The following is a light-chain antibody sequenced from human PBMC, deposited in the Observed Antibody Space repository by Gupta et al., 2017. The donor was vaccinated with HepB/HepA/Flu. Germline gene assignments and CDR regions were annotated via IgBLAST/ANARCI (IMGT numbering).Light chain of an antibody. V-gene: IGLV2-14*01. CDR1: SSDVGSYDF. CDR2: DVS. Sequence: QSALTQPASVSGSPGQSTTISCTGTSSDVGSYDFVSWYQQHPGKAPKLRIYDVSNRPSGVSNRGSGSKSGSTDYLTISGLQSEDESYSACSYYTRTSTGVFGGGTKLTVL. J-gene: IGLJ2*01. CDR3: SYYTRTSTGV.